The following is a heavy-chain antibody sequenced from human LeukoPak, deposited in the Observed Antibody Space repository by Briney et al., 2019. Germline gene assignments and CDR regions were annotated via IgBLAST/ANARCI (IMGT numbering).Heavy chain of an antibody. J-gene: IGHJ4*02. CDR3: AGGGHYRRHYYEITGDY. Sequence: ASVKVSCKASGYTLSRYDINWVRQATGQGLEWMGWMNPNSGNTNYAQKFQGRVTITTDSSTNTAYMELRSLRSDDTAVDYCAGGGHYRRHYYEITGDYWGQGTLVTVSS. CDR1: GYTLSRYD. CDR2: MNPNSGNT. D-gene: IGHD3-22*01. V-gene: IGHV1-8*01.